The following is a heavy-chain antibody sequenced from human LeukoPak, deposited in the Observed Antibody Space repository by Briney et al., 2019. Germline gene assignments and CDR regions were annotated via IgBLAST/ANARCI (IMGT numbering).Heavy chain of an antibody. CDR2: FDPEDGET. D-gene: IGHD1-7*01. CDR3: ATDWNYPHGSFDY. Sequence: ASVKVSCKVSGYTLTELSMHWVRQAPGKGLEWMGGFDPEDGETIYAQKFQGRVTMTEDTSTDTAYMELSSLRSEDTAVYYCATDWNYPHGSFDYWGQETLVTVSS. CDR1: GYTLTELS. J-gene: IGHJ4*02. V-gene: IGHV1-24*01.